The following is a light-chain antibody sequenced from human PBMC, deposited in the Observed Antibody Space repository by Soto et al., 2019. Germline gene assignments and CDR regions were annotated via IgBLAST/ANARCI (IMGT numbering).Light chain of an antibody. CDR2: KTS. V-gene: IGKV1-5*03. CDR1: QSISIW. J-gene: IGKJ2*01. Sequence: DIQMTQSPSTLSASVGDRVIITCRASQSISIWLAWYQQKAGKAPKLLRFKTSSLETGVPSRFSGSGSGTEFTLTISSLQPEDFATYYCLQYDSLSYTFGQGTKLEIK. CDR3: LQYDSLSYT.